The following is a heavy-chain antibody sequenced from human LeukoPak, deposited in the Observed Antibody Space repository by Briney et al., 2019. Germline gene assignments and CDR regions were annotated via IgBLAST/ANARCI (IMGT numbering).Heavy chain of an antibody. Sequence: SETLSLTRTVSGGSINSYYRSWIRQPPGKGLEWIGYIYYRGSTNYNPSLKSRVTFSVDTSKNQFSLKLNSVTAADTAVYYCARGGDYGDLRYFDYWGQGTLVTVSS. CDR3: ARGGDYGDLRYFDY. CDR2: IYYRGST. D-gene: IGHD4-17*01. CDR1: GGSINSYY. J-gene: IGHJ4*02. V-gene: IGHV4-59*01.